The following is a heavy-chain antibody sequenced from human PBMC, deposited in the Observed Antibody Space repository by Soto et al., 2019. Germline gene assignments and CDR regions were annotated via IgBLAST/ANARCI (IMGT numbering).Heavy chain of an antibody. CDR1: GGTFSSYA. D-gene: IGHD6-19*01. V-gene: IGHV1-69*06. CDR3: AREGSIAVAHGAFDI. CDR2: IIPIFGTA. Sequence: ASVKVSCKASGGTFSSYAISWVRQAPGQGLEWMGGIIPIFGTANYAQKFQGRVTITADKSTSTAYMELSSLRSEDTAVYYCAREGSIAVAHGAFDIWGQGTMVTVSS. J-gene: IGHJ3*02.